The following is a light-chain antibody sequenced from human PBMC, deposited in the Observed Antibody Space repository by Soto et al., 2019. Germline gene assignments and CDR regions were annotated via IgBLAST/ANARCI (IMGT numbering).Light chain of an antibody. Sequence: QSALTQPASVSGSPGQSITISCTGTSSDVADYNYVSWYQQHPGKAPKLMISAVSNRPSGVSDRFSGSKSGNTVSLTISGLQADDEADYYCSYMRNSLYVFGTGTKVTVL. V-gene: IGLV2-14*01. CDR2: AVS. CDR3: CSYMRNSLYV. CDR1: SSDVADYNY. J-gene: IGLJ1*01.